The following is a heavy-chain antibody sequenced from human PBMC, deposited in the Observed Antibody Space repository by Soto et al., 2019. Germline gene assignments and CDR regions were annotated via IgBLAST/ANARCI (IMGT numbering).Heavy chain of an antibody. CDR2: INHSGST. J-gene: IGHJ4*02. D-gene: IGHD6-13*01. Sequence: QVQLQQWGAGLLKPSETLSLTCAVYGGSFSGYYWSWIRQPPGKGLEWIGEINHSGSTNYNPSLKSRVTISVDTSKYQFSLKLSSVTAADTAVYYCASFSSSWSGSSYFDYWGQGTLVTVSS. CDR1: GGSFSGYY. V-gene: IGHV4-34*01. CDR3: ASFSSSWSGSSYFDY.